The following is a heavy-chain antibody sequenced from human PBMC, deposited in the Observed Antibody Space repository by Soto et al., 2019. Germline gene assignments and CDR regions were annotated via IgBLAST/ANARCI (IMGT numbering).Heavy chain of an antibody. CDR2: ISYDGSNK. D-gene: IGHD6-6*01. CDR1: GFTFSSYG. J-gene: IGHJ4*02. CDR3: AKVWGSSSSGNDY. V-gene: IGHV3-30*18. Sequence: LRLSCAASGFTFSSYGMHWVRQAPGKGLEWVAVISYDGSNKYYADSVKGRFTISRDNSKNTLYLQMNSLRAEDTAVYYCAKVWGSSSSGNDYRGQGTLVTVSS.